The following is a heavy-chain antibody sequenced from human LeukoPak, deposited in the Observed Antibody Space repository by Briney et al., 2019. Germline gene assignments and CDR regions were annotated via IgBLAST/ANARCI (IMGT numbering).Heavy chain of an antibody. CDR2: ISWNSGSI. CDR1: GFTFDDYA. J-gene: IGHJ4*02. Sequence: GGSLRLSCAASGFTFDDYAMHWVRQAPGKGLEWVSGISWNSGSIGYADSVKGRFTISRDNAKNSLYLQMNSLRAEDTALYYCAKDYSSSWGQGTLVTVSS. D-gene: IGHD6-19*01. CDR3: AKDYSSS. V-gene: IGHV3-9*01.